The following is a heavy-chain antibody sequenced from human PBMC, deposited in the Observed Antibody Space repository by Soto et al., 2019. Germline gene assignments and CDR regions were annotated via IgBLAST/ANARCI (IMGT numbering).Heavy chain of an antibody. D-gene: IGHD1-7*01. CDR2: IYYSVST. J-gene: IGHJ4*02. V-gene: IGHV4-59*08. CDR3: ATMGTPATGLYYFDY. CDR1: GGSISSYY. Sequence: SETLSLTCTVSGGSISSYYWSWIRQPPGKGLEWIVYIYYSVSTNYNPSLKSRVTISVDTSKNQFSLKLSSVTAADTAVYYCATMGTPATGLYYFDYWGQGTLVTVSS.